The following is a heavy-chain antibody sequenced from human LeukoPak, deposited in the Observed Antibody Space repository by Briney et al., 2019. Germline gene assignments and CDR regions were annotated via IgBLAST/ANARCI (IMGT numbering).Heavy chain of an antibody. Sequence: ASVKVSCXASGYTFTSYGISWVRQAPGQGLEWMAWISAYNGNTNYAQKLQGRVTMTTDTSTSTAYMELRSLRSDDTAVYYCARYYYGSGSYYSDYWGQGTLVTVSS. V-gene: IGHV1-18*01. CDR1: GYTFTSYG. J-gene: IGHJ4*02. D-gene: IGHD3-10*01. CDR2: ISAYNGNT. CDR3: ARYYYGSGSYYSDY.